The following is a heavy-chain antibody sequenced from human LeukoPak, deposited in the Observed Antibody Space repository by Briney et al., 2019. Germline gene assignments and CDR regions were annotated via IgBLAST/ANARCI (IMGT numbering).Heavy chain of an antibody. Sequence: GGSLKISCKGSGYPFTTYWIGWGRQMPGKGLEWMGFIYPGDTDPRYSPSFQGQVTISADKSISTAYLQWSSLKASDSAMYYCVRHGLGSSWFGFDYWGQGTLVTVSS. CDR3: VRHGLGSSWFGFDY. CDR2: IYPGDTDP. J-gene: IGHJ4*02. V-gene: IGHV5-51*01. CDR1: GYPFTTYW. D-gene: IGHD6-13*01.